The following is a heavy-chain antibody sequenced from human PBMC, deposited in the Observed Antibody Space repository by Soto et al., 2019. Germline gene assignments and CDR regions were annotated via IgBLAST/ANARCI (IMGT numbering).Heavy chain of an antibody. CDR3: ARQRRGGYWCDH. J-gene: IGHJ5*02. CDR1: GVSVTNGDYY. CDR2: IYYTETT. Sequence: PSETLSLTCAVSGVSVTNGDYYWTWMSQSPGKGLEWIGNIYYTETTNYNPSLDSRLSISIDTSRNQFSLQLTSVTAADTAIYYCARQRRGGYWCDHWGQGTMVTVSS. V-gene: IGHV4-30-4*01.